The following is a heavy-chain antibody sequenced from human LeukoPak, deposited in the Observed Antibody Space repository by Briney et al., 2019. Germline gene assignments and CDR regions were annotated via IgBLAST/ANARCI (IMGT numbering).Heavy chain of an antibody. V-gene: IGHV4-59*12. Sequence: SETLSLTCTVSGGSISSYYWSWIRQPPGKGLEWIGYMYYNRSTNYNPSLKSRVTISVDTSKNQFSLKLSSVTAADTAVYYCARVPAAGTLDYWGQGTLVTVSS. D-gene: IGHD6-13*01. CDR3: ARVPAAGTLDY. CDR1: GGSISSYY. J-gene: IGHJ4*02. CDR2: MYYNRST.